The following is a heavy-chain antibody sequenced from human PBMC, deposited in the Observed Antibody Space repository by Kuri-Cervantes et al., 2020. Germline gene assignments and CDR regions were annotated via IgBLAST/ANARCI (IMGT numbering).Heavy chain of an antibody. CDR3: SRGTIVPGDWNYYYYYMDV. CDR1: GGSFSGYY. CDR2: MNHSGST. V-gene: IGHV4-34*01. J-gene: IGHJ6*03. Sequence: SETLSLTCAVSGGSFSGYYWSWIRQPPGKGLEWIGEMNHSGSTNYNPSLKSRVTISVNTSKNQFSLNLSSVTAADTAVYYCSRGTIVPGDWNYYYYYMDVWGKGTTVTVSS. D-gene: IGHD7-27*01.